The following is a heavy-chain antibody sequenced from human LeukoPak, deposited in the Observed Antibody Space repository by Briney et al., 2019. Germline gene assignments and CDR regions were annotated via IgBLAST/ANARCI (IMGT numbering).Heavy chain of an antibody. CDR1: GGSISSYY. J-gene: IGHJ4*02. CDR2: IYYSGST. D-gene: IGHD3-3*01. CDR3: ARHPEGMYYDFWSGPQYYFGY. Sequence: PSETLSLTCTVSGGSISSYYWSWIRQPPGKGLEWIGYIYYSGSTNYNPSLKSRVTISVDTSKNQFSLKLSSVTAADTAVYYCARHPEGMYYDFWSGPQYYFGYWGQGTLVTVSS. V-gene: IGHV4-59*08.